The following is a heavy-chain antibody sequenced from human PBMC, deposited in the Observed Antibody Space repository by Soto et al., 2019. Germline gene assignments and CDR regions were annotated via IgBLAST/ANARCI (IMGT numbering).Heavy chain of an antibody. Sequence: EVQLLESGGGLVQPGGSLRLSCAASGFTFSTYAMNWVRQAPGKGLEWVSGISGSGDSTYYADSVKGRFTVSRDNSKNTLCLQMNSLRAEDTAVFYCAKERSSGWSLDYWGQGTLVTVSS. J-gene: IGHJ4*02. CDR1: GFTFSTYA. CDR2: ISGSGDST. D-gene: IGHD6-19*01. V-gene: IGHV3-23*01. CDR3: AKERSSGWSLDY.